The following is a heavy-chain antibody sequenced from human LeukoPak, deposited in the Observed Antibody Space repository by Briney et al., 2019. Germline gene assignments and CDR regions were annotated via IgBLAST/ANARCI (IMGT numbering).Heavy chain of an antibody. CDR2: IRYDGSNK. J-gene: IGHJ4*02. D-gene: IGHD3-22*01. CDR1: GFTFSSYG. Sequence: GGSLRLSCAASGFTFSSYGMHWVRQAPGKGLEWVAFIRYDGSNKYYADSVKGRFTISRDNSKNTLYLQMNSLRAEDTAVYYCANDYYDSSGSLGYWGQGTLVTVSS. V-gene: IGHV3-30*02. CDR3: ANDYYDSSGSLGY.